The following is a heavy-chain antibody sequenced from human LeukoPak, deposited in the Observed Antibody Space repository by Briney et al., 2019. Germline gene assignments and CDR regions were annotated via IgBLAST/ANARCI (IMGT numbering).Heavy chain of an antibody. D-gene: IGHD3-10*01. CDR1: GGSISSSNW. CDR2: INHSGST. Sequence: SGTLSLTCAVSGGSISSSNWWSWVRQSPGKGLEWIGDINHSGSTNYNPSLKSRVTISVDTSKNQFSLKLSSVTAADTAVYFCARGNVWKTIPMVRGVSRPRWFDPWGQGTLVTVSS. CDR3: ARGNVWKTIPMVRGVSRPRWFDP. J-gene: IGHJ5*02. V-gene: IGHV4-4*02.